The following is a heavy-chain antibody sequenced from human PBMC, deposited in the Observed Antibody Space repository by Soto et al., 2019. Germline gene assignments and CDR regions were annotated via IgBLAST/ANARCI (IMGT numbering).Heavy chain of an antibody. CDR1: GFTFSTHS. CDR2: ISSSSSTI. J-gene: IGHJ4*02. V-gene: IGHV3-48*01. D-gene: IGHD2-2*01. Sequence: PGGSLRLSCAASGFTFSTHSMNWVRQAPGKGLEWVSYISSSSSTIYYADSVRGRFTISRDNAKNSLYLQMNSLRAEDTAVYYFARAPRYCSRSSCYYYFDNWGLGTLVTVSS. CDR3: ARAPRYCSRSSCYYYFDN.